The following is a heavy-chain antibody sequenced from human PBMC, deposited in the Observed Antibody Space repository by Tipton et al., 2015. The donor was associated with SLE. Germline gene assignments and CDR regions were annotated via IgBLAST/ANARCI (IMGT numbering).Heavy chain of an antibody. D-gene: IGHD4-11*01. CDR1: GGSISSYY. CDR3: ARPRERDYKDAVDI. CDR2: IHYSGTT. Sequence: TLSLTCTVSGGSISSYYWSWIRQPPGKGLEWIGYIHYSGTTNYNPSLKSRVTMSVDTSKNQFSLNLRSVTAADTAMYYCARPRERDYKDAVDIWGQGTMVIVSS. J-gene: IGHJ3*02. V-gene: IGHV4-59*01.